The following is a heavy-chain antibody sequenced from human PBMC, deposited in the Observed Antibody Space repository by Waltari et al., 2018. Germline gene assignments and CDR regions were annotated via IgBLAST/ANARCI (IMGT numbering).Heavy chain of an antibody. Sequence: QVQLQQWGAGLLKPSETLSLTCAVYGGSFSGYYWSWIRQPPGKGLEWIGEIKHSGSTNYNPSLKSRVTISVDTSKNQFSLKLSSVTAADTAVYYCARHSRRDGYNWGQGTLVTVSS. V-gene: IGHV4-34*01. CDR3: ARHSRRDGYN. CDR2: IKHSGST. D-gene: IGHD5-12*01. CDR1: GGSFSGYY. J-gene: IGHJ4*02.